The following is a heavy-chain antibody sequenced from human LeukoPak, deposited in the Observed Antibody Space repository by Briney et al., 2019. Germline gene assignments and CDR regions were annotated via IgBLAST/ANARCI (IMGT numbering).Heavy chain of an antibody. V-gene: IGHV5-51*01. CDR3: ARHTPYSSSWYLDY. CDR2: IYPGDSNT. CDR1: GYSFTSYW. J-gene: IGHJ4*02. D-gene: IGHD6-13*01. Sequence: GEPLKISCKGSGYSFTSYWIGWVRQMPGKGLEWMGIIYPGDSNTRYSPSFQGQVTISAAKSITTAYLQWSSLKASDTAMYYCARHTPYSSSWYLDYWGQGTLVTVSS.